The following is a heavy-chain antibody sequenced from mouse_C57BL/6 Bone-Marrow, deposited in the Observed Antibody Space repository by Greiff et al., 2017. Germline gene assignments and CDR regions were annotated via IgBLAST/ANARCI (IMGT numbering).Heavy chain of an antibody. CDR3: ARSPLTGTGGYYFDY. J-gene: IGHJ2*01. V-gene: IGHV1-55*01. CDR1: GYTFTSYW. D-gene: IGHD4-1*01. Sequence: QVQLQQPGAELVKPGASVKMSCKASGYTFTSYWITWVKPRPGQGLEWIGDIYPGSGSTNYNEKFKSKATLTVDTSSSTAYMQLSSLTSEDSAVXYCARSPLTGTGGYYFDYWGQGTTLTVSS. CDR2: IYPGSGST.